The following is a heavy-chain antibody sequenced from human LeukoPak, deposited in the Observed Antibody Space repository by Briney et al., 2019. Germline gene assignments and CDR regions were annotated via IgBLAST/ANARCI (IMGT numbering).Heavy chain of an antibody. D-gene: IGHD1-26*01. CDR1: GGTFSSYA. J-gene: IGHJ3*02. CDR2: IIPIFGTA. Sequence: GASVKVSCKASGGTFSSYAISWVRQAPGQGLEWMGGIIPIFGTANYAQKFQGRVTITADKSTSTAYMELSSLRSEDTAVYYCARDPTGSFRRSGAFDIWGHGTMVTVS. V-gene: IGHV1-69*06. CDR3: ARDPTGSFRRSGAFDI.